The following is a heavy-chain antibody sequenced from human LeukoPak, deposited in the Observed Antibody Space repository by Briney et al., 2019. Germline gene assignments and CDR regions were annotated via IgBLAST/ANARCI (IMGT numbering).Heavy chain of an antibody. D-gene: IGHD6-19*01. J-gene: IGHJ4*02. Sequence: GASVKVSCKASGYTFTSYAMHWVHQAPGQGLEWMGWINAGNGNTKYSQKFQGRVTITRDTSASTAYMELSSLRSEDTAVYYCSCYIAVAGTELELDYWGQGTLVTVSS. CDR1: GYTFTSYA. CDR3: SCYIAVAGTELELDY. V-gene: IGHV1-3*01. CDR2: INAGNGNT.